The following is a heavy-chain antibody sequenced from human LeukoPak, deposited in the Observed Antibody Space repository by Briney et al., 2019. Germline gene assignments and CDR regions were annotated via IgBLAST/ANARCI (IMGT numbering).Heavy chain of an antibody. V-gene: IGHV4-39*07. CDR2: IYYSGST. CDR3: ALADRKYCGGGSCYSPADY. J-gene: IGHJ4*02. Sequence: SETLSLTCTVSGGSISSSSYYWGWIRQPPGKGLEWIGSIYYSGSTYYNPSLKSRVTISVDTSKNQFSLKLSSVTAADTAVYYCALADRKYCGGGSCYSPADYWGQGTLVTVSS. CDR1: GGSISSSSYY. D-gene: IGHD2-15*01.